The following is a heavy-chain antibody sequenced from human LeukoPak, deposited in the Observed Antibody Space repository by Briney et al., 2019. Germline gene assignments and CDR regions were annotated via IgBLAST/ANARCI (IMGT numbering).Heavy chain of an antibody. J-gene: IGHJ5*02. Sequence: GGSLRLSCAASGFTFSDYSMNWVRQAPGKGLEWISYISYSSSPIYYADSVKGRFTISRDDSKNTLYLQMNSLRAEDTAVYYCAKWGGEQQLDHWGQGTLVTVSS. D-gene: IGHD6-13*01. CDR3: AKWGGEQQLDH. CDR2: ISYSSSPI. CDR1: GFTFSDYS. V-gene: IGHV3-48*01.